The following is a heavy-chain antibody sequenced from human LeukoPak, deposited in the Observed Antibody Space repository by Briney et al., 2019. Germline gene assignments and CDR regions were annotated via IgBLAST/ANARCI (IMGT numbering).Heavy chain of an antibody. V-gene: IGHV1-8*03. Sequence: GASVKVSCKASGYTFTSYDINWVRQATGQGLEWMGWMNPNSGNTGYAQKFQGRVTITRNTSISTAYMELSSLRSEDTAVYYCARDGYSSGWFNFDYWGQGTLVTVSS. CDR3: ARDGYSSGWFNFDY. J-gene: IGHJ4*02. D-gene: IGHD6-19*01. CDR1: GYTFTSYD. CDR2: MNPNSGNT.